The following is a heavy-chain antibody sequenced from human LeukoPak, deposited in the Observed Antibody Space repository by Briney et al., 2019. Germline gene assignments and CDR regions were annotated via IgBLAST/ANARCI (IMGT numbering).Heavy chain of an antibody. J-gene: IGHJ4*02. V-gene: IGHV1-69*04. CDR2: IIPILGIA. D-gene: IGHD3-22*01. CDR1: GDGFSSCA. Sequence: SVKLSCNASGDGFSSCAISWMRHGPGPGHEWMGRIIPILGIANYAQKFQGRVTITADKSTSPAYMELSSLRSEDTAVYYGAQWLSTVRAFDYWGQGTLVTVSS. CDR3: AQWLSTVRAFDY.